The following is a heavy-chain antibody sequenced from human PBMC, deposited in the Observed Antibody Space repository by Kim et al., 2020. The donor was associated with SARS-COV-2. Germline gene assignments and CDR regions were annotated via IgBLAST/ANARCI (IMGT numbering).Heavy chain of an antibody. Sequence: GGSLRLSCAASGFTVSSYWMHWVRQAPGKGLVWVSHINHDGSITNYADSVKGRFTISRDSAKNTLYMQLNSLGVDDTAVYYCARGGATGLPYRGRGTLVT. CDR3: ARGGATGLPY. CDR2: INHDGSIT. V-gene: IGHV3-74*01. J-gene: IGHJ4*02. D-gene: IGHD1-1*01. CDR1: GFTVSSYW.